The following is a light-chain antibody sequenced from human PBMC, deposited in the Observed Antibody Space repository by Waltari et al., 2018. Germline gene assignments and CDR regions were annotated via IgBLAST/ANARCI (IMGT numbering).Light chain of an antibody. V-gene: IGKV3-15*01. Sequence: LMTRTPPTLSVFPGERATLSCRDSQSIARNLAWYQQKPGQAPRLLIYGASTRATDVPDRFSGSGSGTEFTLTISSLQSEDFAVYYCQQYNNWRTFGQGTQLEIK. CDR2: GAS. CDR3: QQYNNWRT. CDR1: QSIARN. J-gene: IGKJ2*01.